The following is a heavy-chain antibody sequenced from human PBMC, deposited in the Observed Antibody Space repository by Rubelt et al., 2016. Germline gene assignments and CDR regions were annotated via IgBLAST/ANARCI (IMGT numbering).Heavy chain of an antibody. Sequence: QVQLVQSGAEVKKPGASVKVSCKASGYTFTTYGISWVRQAPGQGLEWMGWIRTYNGNTNSAQKRQGRVTMTTDTSTSTAYMELRSLRSDDTAMYFCARGYCSSANCLFNWFDPWGQGTLVTVSS. D-gene: IGHD2-2*01. CDR1: GYTFTTYG. V-gene: IGHV1-18*01. CDR3: ARGYCSSANCLFNWFDP. J-gene: IGHJ5*02. CDR2: IRTYNGNT.